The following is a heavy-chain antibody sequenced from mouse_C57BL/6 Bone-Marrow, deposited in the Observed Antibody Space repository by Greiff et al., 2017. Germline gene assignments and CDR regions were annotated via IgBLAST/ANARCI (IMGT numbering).Heavy chain of an antibody. Sequence: VQLQQSGPGLVAPSQSLYITCTVSGYSLTSYAISWVRQPPGKGLEWLGVIWTGGSTNYNSDIKYRLSISKDNSKSQVCLKISSLQSDDTARYYCARNRLYGYEGFAYRGQKTLVTVSA. CDR3: ARNRLYGYEGFAY. V-gene: IGHV2-9-1*01. CDR1: GYSLTSYA. CDR2: IWTGGST. J-gene: IGHJ3*01. D-gene: IGHD2-2*01.